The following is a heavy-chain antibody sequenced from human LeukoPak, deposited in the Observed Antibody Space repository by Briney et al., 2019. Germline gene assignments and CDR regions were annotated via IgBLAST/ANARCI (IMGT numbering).Heavy chain of an antibody. Sequence: GGSLRLSCAASGFTVSSNYMSWVRQAPGKGLEWVSVIYSGGSTYYADSVKGRFTISRDNSKNTLYLQMSSLRAEDTAVYYCARGFRFGELYFDYWGQGTLVTVSS. CDR1: GFTVSSNY. CDR2: IYSGGST. CDR3: ARGFRFGELYFDY. V-gene: IGHV3-53*01. J-gene: IGHJ4*02. D-gene: IGHD3-10*01.